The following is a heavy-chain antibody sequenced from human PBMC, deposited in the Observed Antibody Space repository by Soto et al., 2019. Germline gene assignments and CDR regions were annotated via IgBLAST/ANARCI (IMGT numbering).Heavy chain of an antibody. J-gene: IGHJ5*02. V-gene: IGHV3-9*01. CDR1: GFTFDDYA. CDR2: ISWNSGSI. CDR3: AKDNGWFGELFNNWFDP. Sequence: GGSLRLSCAASGFTFDDYAMHWVRQAPGKGLEWVSGISWNSGSIGYADSVKGRFTISRDNAKNSLYLQMNSLRAEDTALYYCAKDNGWFGELFNNWFDPWGQGTLVTVSS. D-gene: IGHD3-10*01.